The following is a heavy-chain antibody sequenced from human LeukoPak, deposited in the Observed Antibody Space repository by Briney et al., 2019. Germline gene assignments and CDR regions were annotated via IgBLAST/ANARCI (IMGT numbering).Heavy chain of an antibody. CDR2: IYDGGST. J-gene: IGHJ4*02. CDR1: GGSVNSYY. CDR3: AKVGMRPTRPFFDY. D-gene: IGHD7-27*01. V-gene: IGHV4-4*07. Sequence: SETLSLTCTVSGGSVNSYYLSWIRQPAGKTLEWIGRIYDGGSTNYNPSLKSRVTMSVDTSKNQFSLKLSSVTAADTAMYYCAKVGMRPTRPFFDYWGQGTLVTVSS.